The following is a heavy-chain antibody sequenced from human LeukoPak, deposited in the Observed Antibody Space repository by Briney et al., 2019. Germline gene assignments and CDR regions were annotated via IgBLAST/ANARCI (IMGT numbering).Heavy chain of an antibody. Sequence: ASVKVSCKASGGTFSSYDISWVRQAPGQGLEWMGGIMPMFGKANYAQKFQGRVTTTADKATSTAYMELSSQRSEDTAVYYCAGGRTDIVVVPATLRNYYFDYWGQGTLVTVSS. D-gene: IGHD2-2*01. CDR1: GGTFSSYD. CDR2: IMPMFGKA. J-gene: IGHJ4*02. CDR3: AGGRTDIVVVPATLRNYYFDY. V-gene: IGHV1-69*06.